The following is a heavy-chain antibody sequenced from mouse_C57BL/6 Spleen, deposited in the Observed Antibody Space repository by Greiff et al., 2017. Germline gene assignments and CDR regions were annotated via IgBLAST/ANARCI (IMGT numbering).Heavy chain of an antibody. J-gene: IGHJ2*01. Sequence: QVQLQQSGPELVKPGASVKISCKASGYAFSSSWMNWVKQRPGKGLEWIGRIYPGDGDTNYNGKFKGKATLTADKSSSTAYMQLSSLTSEDSAVYFCARERTTVVAPFFDYWGQGTTLTVSS. CDR2: IYPGDGDT. D-gene: IGHD1-1*01. V-gene: IGHV1-82*01. CDR1: GYAFSSSW. CDR3: ARERTTVVAPFFDY.